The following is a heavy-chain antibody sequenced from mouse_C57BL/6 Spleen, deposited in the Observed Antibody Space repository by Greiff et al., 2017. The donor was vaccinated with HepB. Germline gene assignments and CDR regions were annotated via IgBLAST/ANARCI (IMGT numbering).Heavy chain of an antibody. CDR1: GFSLTSYG. Sequence: QVQLKESGPGLVAPSQRLSITCTVSGFSLTSYGVDWVRQPPGKGLEWLGVIWGGGSTNYNSALMSRLSISKDNSKSQVFLKMNSLQTDDTAMYYCAKHLDSSGYDYAMDYWGQGTSVTVSS. CDR2: IWGGGST. D-gene: IGHD3-2*02. V-gene: IGHV2-9*01. CDR3: AKHLDSSGYDYAMDY. J-gene: IGHJ4*01.